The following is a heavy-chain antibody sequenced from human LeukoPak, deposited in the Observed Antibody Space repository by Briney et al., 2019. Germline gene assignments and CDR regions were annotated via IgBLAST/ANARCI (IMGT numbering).Heavy chain of an antibody. CDR3: ARGYCSSTSCYRYWFDP. CDR1: GYTFTSCA. CDR2: VNAGNGNT. Sequence: ASVKVSCKASGYTFTSCAMHWVRQAPGQRLEWMGWVNAGNGNTKYSQKFQGRVTITRDTSASTAYMELSSLRSEDTAVYYCARGYCSSTSCYRYWFDPWDQGTLVTVSS. D-gene: IGHD2-2*02. V-gene: IGHV1-3*01. J-gene: IGHJ5*02.